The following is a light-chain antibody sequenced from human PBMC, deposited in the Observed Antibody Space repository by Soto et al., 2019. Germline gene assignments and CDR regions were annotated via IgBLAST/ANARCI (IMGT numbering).Light chain of an antibody. J-gene: IGKJ4*01. CDR3: QQFSSYPLT. Sequence: EFVLRQSPGTLSLSPGERATLSCRASQTVRNNYLAWYQQKPGQAPRLLIYDASSRATGIPDRFSGGGPGTDFTLTISRLEPEDFAVYYCQQFSSYPLTFGGGTKVDIK. V-gene: IGKV3-20*01. CDR2: DAS. CDR1: QTVRNNY.